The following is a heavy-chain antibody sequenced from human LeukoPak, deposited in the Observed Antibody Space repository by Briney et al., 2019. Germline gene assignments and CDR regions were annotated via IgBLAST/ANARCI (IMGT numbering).Heavy chain of an antibody. CDR3: ARALRFDAFDI. CDR1: GLTFSNYA. CDR2: IAGDGAST. D-gene: IGHD3-16*01. Sequence: GSLRLSCAASGLTFSNYAMTWVRQAPGKGLEWVSTIAGDGASTYYADSVKGRFTISRDNSKNTLYLQMNSLRAEDTAVYYCARALRFDAFDIWGQGTMVTVSS. V-gene: IGHV3-23*01. J-gene: IGHJ3*02.